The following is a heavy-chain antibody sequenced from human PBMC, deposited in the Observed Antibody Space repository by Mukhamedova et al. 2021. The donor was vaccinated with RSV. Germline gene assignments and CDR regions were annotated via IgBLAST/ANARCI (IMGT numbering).Heavy chain of an antibody. Sequence: AEYMGGRFTISRDNAKNSLYLQMNSLRDEDTAVYYCARDLRLRYFDWLPNNWFDPWGQGTLVTVSS. D-gene: IGHD3-9*01. CDR3: ARDLRLRYFDWLPNNWFDP. V-gene: IGHV3-48*02. J-gene: IGHJ5*02.